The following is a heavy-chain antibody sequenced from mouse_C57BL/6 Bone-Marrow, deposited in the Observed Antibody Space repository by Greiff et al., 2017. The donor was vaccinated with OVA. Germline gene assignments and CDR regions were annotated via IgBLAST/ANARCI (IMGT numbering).Heavy chain of an antibody. CDR3: AAGYYVDY. V-gene: IGHV1-55*01. Sequence: VQLQQPGAELVKPGASVKMSCKASGYTFTSYWITWVKQRPGQGLEWIGDIYPGSGSTNYNEKFKSKATLTVATSSSTAYIQLRILTAEDSAVYYCAAGYYVDYWGQGTTLTVSS. J-gene: IGHJ2*01. CDR1: GYTFTSYW. CDR2: IYPGSGST. D-gene: IGHD2-2*01.